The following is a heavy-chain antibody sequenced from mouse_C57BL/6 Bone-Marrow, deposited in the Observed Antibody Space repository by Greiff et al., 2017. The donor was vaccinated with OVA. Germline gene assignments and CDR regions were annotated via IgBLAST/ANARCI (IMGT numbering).Heavy chain of an antibody. D-gene: IGHD1-1*01. V-gene: IGHV14-4*01. CDR2: IDPENGDT. Sequence: EVQLQQSGAELVRPGASVKLSCTASGFNIKDDYMHWVKQRPEQGLEWIGWIDPENGDTEYASKFQGKATITADTSSNTAYLQLSSLTSEDTAVYYCTTPNSFIKRFAYWGQGTLVTVSA. J-gene: IGHJ3*01. CDR3: TTPNSFIKRFAY. CDR1: GFNIKDDY.